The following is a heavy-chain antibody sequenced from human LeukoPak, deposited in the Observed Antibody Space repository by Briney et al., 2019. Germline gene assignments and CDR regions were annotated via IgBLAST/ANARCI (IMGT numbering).Heavy chain of an antibody. J-gene: IGHJ4*02. CDR2: ISYDGSNK. D-gene: IGHD6-19*01. Sequence: PGRSLRLSCAASRFTFSSYGMHWVRQAPGKGLEWVAIISYDGSNKDYADSVKGRFIISRDNSKNTLYLQMNSLRAEDTAVYYCARPRIAVAGLDYWGQGTLVTVSS. CDR3: ARPRIAVAGLDY. CDR1: RFTFSSYG. V-gene: IGHV3-30*03.